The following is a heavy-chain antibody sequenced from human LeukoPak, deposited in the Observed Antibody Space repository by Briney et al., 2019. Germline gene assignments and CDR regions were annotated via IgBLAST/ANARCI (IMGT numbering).Heavy chain of an antibody. V-gene: IGHV4-39*07. CDR1: GVSISSGDYY. J-gene: IGHJ4*02. CDR2: INHSGST. CDR3: ARGHPYGGNSDGARTSYYFDY. D-gene: IGHD4-23*01. Sequence: SETLSLTCTVSGVSISSGDYYWSWIRQPPGKGLEWIGEINHSGSTNYNPSLKSRVTISVDTSKNQFSLKLSSVTAADTAVYYCARGHPYGGNSDGARTSYYFDYWGQGTLVTVSS.